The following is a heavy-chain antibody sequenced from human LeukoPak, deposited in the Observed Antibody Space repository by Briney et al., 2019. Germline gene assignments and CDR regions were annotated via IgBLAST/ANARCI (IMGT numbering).Heavy chain of an antibody. Sequence: SGGSLRLSCAASGFTFSSYRINWVRQAPGKGLEWVSTISGSSSYIYYADSVKGRFSISRDNAKYSVYLQMNSLRAEDTAVYYCAKGGQWLVRIWFDYWGQGTLVTVSS. V-gene: IGHV3-21*01. CDR1: GFTFSSYR. CDR2: ISGSSSYI. D-gene: IGHD6-19*01. J-gene: IGHJ4*02. CDR3: AKGGQWLVRIWFDY.